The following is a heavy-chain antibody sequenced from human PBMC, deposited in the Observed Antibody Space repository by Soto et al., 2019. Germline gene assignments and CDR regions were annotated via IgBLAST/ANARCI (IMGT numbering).Heavy chain of an antibody. CDR2: IDPSDSYT. J-gene: IGHJ3*02. CDR1: GYRFTSYW. Sequence: ESLKISCKGSGYRFTSYWISWVRQMPGKGLEWMGRIDPSDSYTNYSPSFQGHVTISADKSISTAYLQWSSLKASDTAMYYCARVEAYYYDSSGYGLNAFDIWCQGIIVT. V-gene: IGHV5-10-1*01. CDR3: ARVEAYYYDSSGYGLNAFDI. D-gene: IGHD3-22*01.